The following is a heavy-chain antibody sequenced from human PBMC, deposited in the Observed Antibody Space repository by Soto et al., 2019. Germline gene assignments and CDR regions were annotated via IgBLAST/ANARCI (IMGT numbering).Heavy chain of an antibody. CDR3: ASTTYYYDSSGPVGGLYYYYGMDV. D-gene: IGHD3-22*01. CDR2: ISSISSYI. Sequence: EVQLVESGGGLVKPGGSLRLSCAASGFTFSSYSMNWVRQAPGKGLEWVSSISSISSYIYYADSVKGRFTISRDNAKNPLYLQMNSLRAEDTAVYYCASTTYYYDSSGPVGGLYYYYGMDVWGQGTTVTVSS. J-gene: IGHJ6*02. CDR1: GFTFSSYS. V-gene: IGHV3-21*01.